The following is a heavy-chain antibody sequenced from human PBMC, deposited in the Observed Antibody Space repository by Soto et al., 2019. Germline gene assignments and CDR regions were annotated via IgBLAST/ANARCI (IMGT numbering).Heavy chain of an antibody. J-gene: IGHJ4*02. CDR3: AKDPPYSSSWYRGYYFDY. CDR2: ISGSGGST. CDR1: GFTFSSYA. V-gene: IGHV3-23*01. D-gene: IGHD6-13*01. Sequence: GGSLRLSCAASGFTFSSYAMSWFRQAPGKGLEWVSAISGSGGSTYYADSVKGRFTISRDNSKNTLYLQMNSLRAEDTAVYYCAKDPPYSSSWYRGYYFDYWGQGTLVTVSS.